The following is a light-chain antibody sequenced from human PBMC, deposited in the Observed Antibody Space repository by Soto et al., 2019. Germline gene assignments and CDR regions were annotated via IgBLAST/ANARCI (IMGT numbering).Light chain of an antibody. Sequence: EIALTQSPATLSVSPGERATLSCRASQSISSNLAWYQQKPGQAPRLLIYGASSRATGIPDRFSGSGSGTDFALTISRREPEDFAVYYYQQYGSSPPITFGQGTKVDIK. CDR1: QSISSN. V-gene: IGKV3-20*01. CDR2: GAS. CDR3: QQYGSSPPIT. J-gene: IGKJ1*01.